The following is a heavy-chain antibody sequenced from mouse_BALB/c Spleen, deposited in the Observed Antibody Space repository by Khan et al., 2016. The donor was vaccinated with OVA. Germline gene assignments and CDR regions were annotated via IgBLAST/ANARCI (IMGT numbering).Heavy chain of an antibody. CDR2: IRYSGYT. J-gene: IGHJ4*01. V-gene: IGHV3-2*02. CDR1: GYSITSNYA. CDR3: GGQSCCVYALDY. Sequence: EVQLQESGPGLVKPSQSLSLTCTVTGYSITSNYAWSWIRQFPGNQLEWVGIIRYSGYTNYNPSLKSRITVTPDTSDHHFFLQLNSVTTEDTATYCGGGQSCCVYALDYWGQGTSVTVSS.